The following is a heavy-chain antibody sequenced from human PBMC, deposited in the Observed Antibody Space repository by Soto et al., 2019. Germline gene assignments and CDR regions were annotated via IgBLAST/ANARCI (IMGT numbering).Heavy chain of an antibody. D-gene: IGHD2-2*01. Sequence: SETLSLTCAVYGGSFSGYYWSWIRQPPGKGLEWIGEINHSGSTNYNPSLKSRVTISVDTSKNQFSLKLSSVTAADTAVYYCARVHCSSTSCYAYNWFDPWGQGTLVTVS. J-gene: IGHJ5*02. V-gene: IGHV4-34*01. CDR1: GGSFSGYY. CDR2: INHSGST. CDR3: ARVHCSSTSCYAYNWFDP.